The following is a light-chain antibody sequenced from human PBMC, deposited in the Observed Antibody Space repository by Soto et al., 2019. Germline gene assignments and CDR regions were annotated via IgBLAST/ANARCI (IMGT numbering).Light chain of an antibody. V-gene: IGKV3-11*01. CDR1: QSVSNY. Sequence: EIVLTQSPATLSLSPGERATLSCRASQSVSNYLAWYQQKPGQAHRLLIYDAYNRATGIQARFSGSGSGTEFTLTIKSLQSEDSAVYYCKQHNQWPITFGQGTRLEIK. CDR2: DAY. CDR3: KQHNQWPIT. J-gene: IGKJ5*01.